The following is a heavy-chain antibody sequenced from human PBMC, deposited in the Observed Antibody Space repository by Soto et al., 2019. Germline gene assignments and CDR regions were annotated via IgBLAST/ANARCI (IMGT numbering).Heavy chain of an antibody. CDR2: IYYSGST. Sequence: SETLSLTCTVSGGSISSYYWSLIRQPPGKGLEWIGYIYYSGSTNYNPSLKSRVTISVDTSKNQFSLKLSSVTAADTAVYYCARDPHTVGSSSAFDIWGQGTMVTVSS. J-gene: IGHJ3*02. V-gene: IGHV4-59*01. CDR1: GGSISSYY. CDR3: ARDPHTVGSSSAFDI. D-gene: IGHD6-6*01.